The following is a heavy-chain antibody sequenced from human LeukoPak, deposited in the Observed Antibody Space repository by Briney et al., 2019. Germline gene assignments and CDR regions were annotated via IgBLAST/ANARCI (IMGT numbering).Heavy chain of an antibody. CDR2: ISGDNGNT. D-gene: IGHD3-3*01. CDR3: ARVGEPYYDFWSGYYYYYYMDV. CDR1: GYTFSNYG. V-gene: IGHV1-18*01. Sequence: ASVTVSFKASGYTFSNYGISWVRQAPGQGLEWVGWISGDNGNTNYAQKFQGRVTMTTETSTSTAYMELGSLGSDETAVYYCARVGEPYYDFWSGYYYYYYMDVWGKGTTVTVSS. J-gene: IGHJ6*03.